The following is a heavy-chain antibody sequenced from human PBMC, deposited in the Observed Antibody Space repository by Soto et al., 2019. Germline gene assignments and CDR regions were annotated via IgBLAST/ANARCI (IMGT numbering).Heavy chain of an antibody. CDR3: ARDGYSDGPY. V-gene: IGHV3-33*01. D-gene: IGHD5-18*01. CDR2: IWYDGSNK. Sequence: QVQLVESGGGVVQPGRSLRLSCAASGFTFRSYGMHWVRQAPGKGLEWVAVIWYDGSNKYYADSVKGRFTISRDNSKNTLYLQMKSLRAEDTAVYYCARDGYSDGPYWGQGTLVTVSS. J-gene: IGHJ4*02. CDR1: GFTFRSYG.